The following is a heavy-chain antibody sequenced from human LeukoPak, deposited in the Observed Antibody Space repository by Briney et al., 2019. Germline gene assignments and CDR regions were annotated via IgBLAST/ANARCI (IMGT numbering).Heavy chain of an antibody. J-gene: IGHJ4*02. CDR3: ARDKIVGATNFDY. Sequence: PGGSLRLSCTASGFTFSNFWMGWVRQAPGKGLEWVANIKQDGSEKYYVDSVKGRFTISRDNAKNSLYLQMNSLRAEDTAVYYCARDKIVGATNFDYWGQGTLVTVSS. CDR1: GFTFSNFW. V-gene: IGHV3-7*01. CDR2: IKQDGSEK. D-gene: IGHD1-26*01.